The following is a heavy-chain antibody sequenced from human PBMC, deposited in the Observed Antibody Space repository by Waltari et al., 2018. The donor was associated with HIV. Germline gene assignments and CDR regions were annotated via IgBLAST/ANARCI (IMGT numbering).Heavy chain of an antibody. CDR3: ARDRGGGNYGDYEPLFDY. CDR2: ISKDGSNK. CDR1: GFTFSSYA. D-gene: IGHD4-17*01. Sequence: QVQLVESGGGVVQPGRSLRLSCAASGFTFSSYALPWLRQAPGKGLEWGAVISKDGSNKYYADSVKGRFTISKDNSKNTLYLQMNSLGAEDTAVYYCARDRGGGNYGDYEPLFDYWGQGTLVTVSS. V-gene: IGHV3-30-3*01. J-gene: IGHJ4*02.